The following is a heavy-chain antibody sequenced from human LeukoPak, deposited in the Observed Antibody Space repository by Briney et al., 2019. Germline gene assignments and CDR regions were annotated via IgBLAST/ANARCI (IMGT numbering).Heavy chain of an antibody. J-gene: IGHJ6*02. V-gene: IGHV1-8*02. CDR2: MNPNSGNT. Sequence: ASVKVSCKASGYTFTGYYMHWVRQAPGQGLEWMGWMNPNSGNTGYAQKFQGRVTMTRNTSISTAYMELSSLRSEDTAVYYCARGPFYSYYYYGMDVWGQGTTVTVSS. CDR1: GYTFTGYY. CDR3: ARGPFYSYYYYGMDV. D-gene: IGHD4-11*01.